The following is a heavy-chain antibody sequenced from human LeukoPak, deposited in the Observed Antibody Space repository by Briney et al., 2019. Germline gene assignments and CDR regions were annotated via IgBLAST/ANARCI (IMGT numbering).Heavy chain of an antibody. CDR2: ISYDGSNK. Sequence: GRSLRLSCAASGFTFSSYAMHWVRQAPGKGLEWVAVISYDGSNKYYADSVKGRFTISRDNSKNTLYLQMDSLRAEDTAVYYCAKDGDYYDSSGYAFDYWGQGTLVTVS. J-gene: IGHJ4*02. D-gene: IGHD3-22*01. CDR3: AKDGDYYDSSGYAFDY. CDR1: GFTFSSYA. V-gene: IGHV3-30-3*01.